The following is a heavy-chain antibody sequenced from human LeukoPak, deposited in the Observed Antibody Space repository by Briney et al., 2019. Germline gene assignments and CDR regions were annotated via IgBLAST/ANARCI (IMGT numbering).Heavy chain of an antibody. CDR1: GFTFSTYS. V-gene: IGHV3-48*01. Sequence: GSLRLSCAASGFTFSTYSMNWVRQAPGKGLEWVSYISSSSTIYYADSVKGRFTISRDNAKNSLYLQMNSLRAEDTAVYYCARDEGYESSGWFVYWGQGTLVTVSS. D-gene: IGHD3-22*01. CDR2: ISSSSTI. J-gene: IGHJ4*02. CDR3: ARDEGYESSGWFVY.